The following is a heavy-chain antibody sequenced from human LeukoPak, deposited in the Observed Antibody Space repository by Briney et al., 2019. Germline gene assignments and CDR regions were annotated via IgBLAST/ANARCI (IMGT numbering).Heavy chain of an antibody. D-gene: IGHD1-14*01. CDR1: GFTFSAYS. V-gene: IGHV3-21*06. Sequence: GGSLRLSCAASGFTFSAYSMIWVRQAPGKGLEWVSSISSSSSHIYYTDSLMGRFTVSRDNAKSSLDLQMNSLRVEDTAVYYCARVTRNSGVFDVWGQGTMVTVSS. CDR2: ISSSSSHI. J-gene: IGHJ3*01. CDR3: ARVTRNSGVFDV.